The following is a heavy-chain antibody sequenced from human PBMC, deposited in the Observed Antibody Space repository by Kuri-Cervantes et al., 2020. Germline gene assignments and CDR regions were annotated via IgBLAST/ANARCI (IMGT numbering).Heavy chain of an antibody. J-gene: IGHJ3*02. V-gene: IGHV4-34*01. Sequence: GSLRLSCAVYGGSFSGYYWSWIRQPPGKGLEWIGEINHSGSTNYNPSLKSRVTISVDTSKNQFSLKLSSVTAADTAVYYCARVRKITFGGVIVIDRDAFDIWGQGTMVTVSS. D-gene: IGHD3-16*02. CDR1: GGSFSGYY. CDR3: ARVRKITFGGVIVIDRDAFDI. CDR2: INHSGST.